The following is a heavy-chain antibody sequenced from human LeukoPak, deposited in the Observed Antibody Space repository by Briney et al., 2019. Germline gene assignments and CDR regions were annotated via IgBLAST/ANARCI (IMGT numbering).Heavy chain of an antibody. V-gene: IGHV3-11*03. Sequence: PGGSLRLSCAASGXSFSDHYMSWIRQAPGKGREWVSYISSSRSFTNYADSVKGRFTISRDTAKNSLYLQMNSLRAEDTAVYYCARLRGYSYGLDYWGQGILVTVSS. CDR2: ISSSRSFT. J-gene: IGHJ4*02. D-gene: IGHD5-18*01. CDR1: GXSFSDHY. CDR3: ARLRGYSYGLDY.